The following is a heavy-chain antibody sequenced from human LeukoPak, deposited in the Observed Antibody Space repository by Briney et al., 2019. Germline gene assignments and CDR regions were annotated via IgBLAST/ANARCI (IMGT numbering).Heavy chain of an antibody. CDR2: ISAYNGNT. J-gene: IGHJ4*02. CDR3: ARLPLGDDYGDLDYFDY. D-gene: IGHD4-17*01. V-gene: IGHV1-18*04. CDR1: GYTSTSYG. Sequence: ASVKVSCKASGYTSTSYGISWVRQAPGQGLEWMGWISAYNGNTNYAQKLQGRVTMTTDTSTSTAYMELRSLRSDDTAVYYCARLPLGDDYGDLDYFDYWGQGTLVTVSS.